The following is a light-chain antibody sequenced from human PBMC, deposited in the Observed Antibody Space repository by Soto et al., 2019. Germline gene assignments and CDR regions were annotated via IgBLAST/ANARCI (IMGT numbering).Light chain of an antibody. J-gene: IGLJ1*01. CDR2: DYD. Sequence: QSLMTQPPSVSAAPGQRVTISCSGSSSNIGGNSVSWYQQLPGTAPKLLIYDYDKRPSGIPDRFSGSKSGTSATLGITGFQTGDEADHYCGSWDSSLSAYVFGTGTKLTVL. CDR3: GSWDSSLSAYV. CDR1: SSNIGGNS. V-gene: IGLV1-51*01.